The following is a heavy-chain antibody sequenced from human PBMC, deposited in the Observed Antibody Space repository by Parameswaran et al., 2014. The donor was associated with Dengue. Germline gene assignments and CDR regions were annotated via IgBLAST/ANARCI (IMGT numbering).Heavy chain of an antibody. D-gene: IGHD3-22*01. CDR2: IYYSGST. Sequence: WIRQPPGKGLEWIGYIYYSGSTNYNPSLKSRVTISVDTSKNQFSLKLSSVTAADTAVYYCARGVASRWLSPSYGMDVWGQGTTVTVSS. V-gene: IGHV4-59*01. J-gene: IGHJ6*02. CDR3: ARGVASRWLSPSYGMDV.